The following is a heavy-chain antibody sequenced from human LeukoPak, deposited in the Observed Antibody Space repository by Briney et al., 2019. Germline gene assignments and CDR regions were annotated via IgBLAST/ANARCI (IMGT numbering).Heavy chain of an antibody. CDR2: ISDSGRSS. V-gene: IGHV3-23*01. Sequence: GGSLRLSCVASGFTFSDYAMSWVRQPPGKGLEWVSGISDSGRSSYYTDSVKGRCTISRDNSKNTVSLQINNLRTEDTAVYFCARHDSFIPFWGQGTLVTVTS. J-gene: IGHJ4*02. D-gene: IGHD3-16*02. CDR3: ARHDSFIPF. CDR1: GFTFSDYA.